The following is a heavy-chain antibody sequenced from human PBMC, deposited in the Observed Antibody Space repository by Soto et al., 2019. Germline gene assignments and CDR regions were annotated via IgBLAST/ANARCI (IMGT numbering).Heavy chain of an antibody. J-gene: IGHJ6*02. V-gene: IGHV1-8*01. CDR2: MNPNSGNT. CDR1: GYTFTSYD. D-gene: IGHD3-3*01. CDR3: ARSQSQLRFVVPRPDYYYGMDV. Sequence: GASVKVSCKASGYTFTSYDINWVRQATGQGLEWMGWMNPNSGNTGYAQKFQGRVTMNRNTSISTAYMELSSLRSEDTAVYYWARSQSQLRFVVPRPDYYYGMDVWGQGTTVTVSS.